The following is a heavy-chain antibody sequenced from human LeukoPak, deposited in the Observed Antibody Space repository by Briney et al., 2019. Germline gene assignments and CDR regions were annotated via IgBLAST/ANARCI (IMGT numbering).Heavy chain of an antibody. CDR1: GGSISSYY. J-gene: IGHJ5*02. Sequence: PSETLSLTCTVSGGSISSYYWSWIRQPPGKGLEWIGYIYYSGSTNYNPSLKSRVTISVDTSKNQFSLKLSSVTAADTAVYYCARDSGLFGGAAPGGWFDPWGQGTLVTVSS. V-gene: IGHV4-59*01. CDR2: IYYSGST. CDR3: ARDSGLFGGAAPGGWFDP. D-gene: IGHD2-21*01.